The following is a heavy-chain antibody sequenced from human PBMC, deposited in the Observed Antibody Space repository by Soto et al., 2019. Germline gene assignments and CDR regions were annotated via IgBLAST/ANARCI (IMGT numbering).Heavy chain of an antibody. CDR1: GYTFTGYY. J-gene: IGHJ6*02. D-gene: IGHD3-3*01. Sequence: ASVKVSCKASGYTFTGYYMHWVRQAPGQGLEWMGWIRPNSGGTNYAQKFQGRVTMTRDKSISTAYMELSRLRSDDTAVYYCARVDFWSAPGAYYYYGMDVWGQGTTVTVSS. V-gene: IGHV1-2*02. CDR2: IRPNSGGT. CDR3: ARVDFWSAPGAYYYYGMDV.